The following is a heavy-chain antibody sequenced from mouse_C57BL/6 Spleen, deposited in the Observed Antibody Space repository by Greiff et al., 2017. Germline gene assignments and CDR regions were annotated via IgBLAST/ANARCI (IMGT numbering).Heavy chain of an antibody. D-gene: IGHD1-1*01. CDR3: ARTEIITTVVATDYAMDY. V-gene: IGHV1-66*01. Sequence: QVQLQQSGPELVKPGASVKISCKASGYSFTSYYIHWVKQRPGQGLEWIGWIYPGSGNTKYNEKFKGKATLTADTSSSTAYMQLSSLTSEDSAVYYCARTEIITTVVATDYAMDYWGQGTSVTVSS. J-gene: IGHJ4*01. CDR1: GYSFTSYY. CDR2: IYPGSGNT.